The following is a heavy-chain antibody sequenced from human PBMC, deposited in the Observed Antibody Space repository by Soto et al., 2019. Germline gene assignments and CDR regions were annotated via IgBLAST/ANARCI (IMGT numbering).Heavy chain of an antibody. Sequence: SVKVSCKASGGTFSSYAISWVRQAPGQGLEWMGGIIPIFGTANYAQKFQGRVTITADESTSTAYMELSSLRSEDTAVYYCATSHLDDGRPRVSAFDLWGQGTILSVAS. CDR3: ATSHLDDGRPRVSAFDL. V-gene: IGHV1-69*13. J-gene: IGHJ3*01. CDR2: IIPIFGTA. CDR1: GGTFSSYA. D-gene: IGHD1-1*01.